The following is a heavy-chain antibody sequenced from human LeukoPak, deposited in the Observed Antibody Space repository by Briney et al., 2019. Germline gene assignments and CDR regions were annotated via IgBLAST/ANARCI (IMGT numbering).Heavy chain of an antibody. CDR2: ISRSGGHT. Sequence: GGCRRLACAAPRCTVSSYGMIWGRQGPGRRQQWVSAISRSGGHTYYADSVKGRFTISRDNAKNMLYLQMNNLRAEDTAVYYCAKDLDPLDYFDSWGQGTLVTVSS. CDR3: AKDLDPLDYFDS. V-gene: IGHV3-23*01. CDR1: RCTVSSYG. J-gene: IGHJ4*02. D-gene: IGHD3-9*01.